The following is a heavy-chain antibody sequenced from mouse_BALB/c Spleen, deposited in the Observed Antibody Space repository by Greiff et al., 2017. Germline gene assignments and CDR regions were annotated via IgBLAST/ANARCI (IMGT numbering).Heavy chain of an antibody. CDR1: GYSITSDYA. J-gene: IGHJ4*01. V-gene: IGHV3-2*02. CDR2: ISYSGST. CDR3: ARGEPGNYAMDY. Sequence: EVKLMESGPGLVKPSQSLSLTCTVTGYSITSDYAWNWIRQFPGNKLEWMGYISYSGSTSYNPSLKSRISITRDTSKNQFFLQLNSVTTEDTATYYCARGEPGNYAMDYWGQGTSVTVSS.